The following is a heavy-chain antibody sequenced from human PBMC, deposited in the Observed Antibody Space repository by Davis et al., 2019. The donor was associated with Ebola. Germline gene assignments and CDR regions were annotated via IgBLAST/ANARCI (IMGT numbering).Heavy chain of an antibody. CDR1: GGSISSNSW. CDR3: ASGDGRGRSYDMDV. D-gene: IGHD3/OR15-3a*01. V-gene: IGHV4-4*02. Sequence: MPSETLSLTCAVSGGSISSNSWWNWVRQPPGKGLEWIGEIYYGGNINYNPSLKSRVTISVGKSKNQFSLKLSSVTAADTAVYYCASGDGRGRSYDMDVWGQGTTVTVSS. J-gene: IGHJ6*02. CDR2: IYYGGNI.